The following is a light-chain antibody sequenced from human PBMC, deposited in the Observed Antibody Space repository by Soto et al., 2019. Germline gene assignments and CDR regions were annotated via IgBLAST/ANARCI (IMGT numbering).Light chain of an antibody. CDR2: DAS. CDR1: QSLSRN. J-gene: IGKJ4*01. V-gene: IGKV3-15*01. CDR3: QQHNDWPLT. Sequence: EIVMTQSPATLSLSPGERATLSCRASQSLSRNLAWYQQKPGQAPRLLIYDASSRATDIPARFSGSGSGTDFTLTISSLQSEDFAVYYCQQHNDWPLTFGGGTKVEIK.